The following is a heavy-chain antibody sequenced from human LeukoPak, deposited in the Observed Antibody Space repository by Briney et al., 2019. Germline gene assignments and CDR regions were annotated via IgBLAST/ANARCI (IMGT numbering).Heavy chain of an antibody. Sequence: SETLSLTCAGYGGSFSGYYWSWIRQPPGKGLEGIGEINHSGSTNYNPSLKSRVTISVDTSKNPSSLKLSSVTAADTAVYYCARDRANIAAADTHFHYWGQGTLVTVSS. D-gene: IGHD6-13*01. J-gene: IGHJ4*02. CDR2: INHSGST. CDR3: ARDRANIAAADTHFHY. CDR1: GGSFSGYY. V-gene: IGHV4-34*01.